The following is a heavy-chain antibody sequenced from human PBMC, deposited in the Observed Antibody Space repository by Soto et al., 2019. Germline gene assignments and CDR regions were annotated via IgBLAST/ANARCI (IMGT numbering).Heavy chain of an antibody. V-gene: IGHV2-5*01. D-gene: IGHD1-26*01. J-gene: IGHJ4*02. CDR3: AHSFRTTLLQYHYFDN. CDR2: IYWNDDK. CDR1: GFSLSTSGVG. Sequence: SGPTLVNPTQTLTLTCTFSGFSLSTSGVGVGWIRQSPGKALEWLALIYWNDDKRYSPSLKSRLTITKDTSKNQVVLTMTNMDPVDTATYYCAHSFRTTLLQYHYFDNWGQGTLVTVSS.